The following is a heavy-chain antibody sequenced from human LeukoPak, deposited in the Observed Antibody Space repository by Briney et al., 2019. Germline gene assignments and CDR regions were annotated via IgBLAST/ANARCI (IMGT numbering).Heavy chain of an antibody. V-gene: IGHV3-30*02. CDR2: IRYDGSNT. CDR1: GFSFSDYD. J-gene: IGHJ4*02. Sequence: GGSLRLSCAASGFSFSDYDIHWVRLAPGKGLEWVTFIRYDGSNTYAESVKGRFTISRDNYKNTVYLQMNSMAIEDTAIYYCAKEPNHSSGYWDYWGKGTLVTVSS. D-gene: IGHD3-22*01. CDR3: AKEPNHSSGYWDY.